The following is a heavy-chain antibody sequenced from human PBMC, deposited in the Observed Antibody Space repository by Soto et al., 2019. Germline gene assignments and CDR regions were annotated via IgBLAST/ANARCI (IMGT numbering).Heavy chain of an antibody. Sequence: PSETLSLTCPFSGFSVSSGSYYWSWIRQPPGKGLEWIGYIYYSGSTNYNPSLKSRVTISVDTSKNQFSLKLSSVTAADTAVYYCARVSYGSYYGMDVWGQGTTVTVSS. CDR2: IYYSGST. D-gene: IGHD3-10*01. CDR1: GFSVSSGSYY. J-gene: IGHJ6*02. V-gene: IGHV4-61*01. CDR3: ARVSYGSYYGMDV.